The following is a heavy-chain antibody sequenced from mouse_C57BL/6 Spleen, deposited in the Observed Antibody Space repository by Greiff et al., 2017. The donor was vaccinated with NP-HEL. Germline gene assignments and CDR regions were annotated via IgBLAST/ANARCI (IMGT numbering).Heavy chain of an antibody. D-gene: IGHD2-4*01. CDR3: APYDYGYYFDY. V-gene: IGHV1-22*01. CDR1: GYSFTDYN. J-gene: IGHJ2*01. CDR2: INPNNGGT. Sequence: EVKLQESGPELVKPGASVKMSCKASGYSFTDYNMHWVKQSHGKSLEWIGYINPNNGGTSYNQKFKGKATLTVNKSSSTAYMELRSLTSEDSAVYYCAPYDYGYYFDYWGQGTTLTVSS.